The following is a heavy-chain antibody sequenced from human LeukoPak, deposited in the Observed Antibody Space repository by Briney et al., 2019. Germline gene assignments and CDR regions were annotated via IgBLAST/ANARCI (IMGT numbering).Heavy chain of an antibody. CDR3: ARDEGYSYGYVPDY. CDR1: GFTFSSDS. Sequence: GGSLRVSCAASGFTFSSDSMNCVRQAPGKGLEWVSAISSSSSYVYYADSVKGRFTISRDNAKNSLYLQMNSLRAEDTAVYYCARDEGYSYGYVPDYWGQGTLVTVSS. D-gene: IGHD5-18*01. CDR2: ISSSSSYV. J-gene: IGHJ4*02. V-gene: IGHV3-21*01.